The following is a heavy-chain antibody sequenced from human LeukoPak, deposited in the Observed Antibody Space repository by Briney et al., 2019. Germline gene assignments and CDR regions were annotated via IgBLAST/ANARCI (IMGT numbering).Heavy chain of an antibody. J-gene: IGHJ4*02. CDR3: AGVFSGRRPFEL. CDR1: GGSINDCY. Sequence: SETLSLTCTVSGGSINDCYWNWLRQPPGKGLEWIGFIYYRGTTTNNPSLKSRVTTSIDTSKKQFSLNLSSVTAADTAIYYCAGVFSGRRPFELWGQGILVTVSS. CDR2: IYYRGTT. V-gene: IGHV4-59*03. D-gene: IGHD3-10*01.